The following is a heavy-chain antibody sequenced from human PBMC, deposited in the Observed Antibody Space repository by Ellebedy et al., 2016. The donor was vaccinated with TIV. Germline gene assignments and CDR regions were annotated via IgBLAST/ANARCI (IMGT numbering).Heavy chain of an antibody. Sequence: GGSLRLXXAASGFTFSDYYMSWIRQAPGKGLEWVSYISSSGSTIYYADSVKGRFTISRDNAKNSLYLQMNSLRAEDTAVYYCARDFNGYGSGRWYYGMDVWGQGTTVTVSS. CDR1: GFTFSDYY. J-gene: IGHJ6*02. D-gene: IGHD3-10*01. CDR2: ISSSGSTI. CDR3: ARDFNGYGSGRWYYGMDV. V-gene: IGHV3-11*01.